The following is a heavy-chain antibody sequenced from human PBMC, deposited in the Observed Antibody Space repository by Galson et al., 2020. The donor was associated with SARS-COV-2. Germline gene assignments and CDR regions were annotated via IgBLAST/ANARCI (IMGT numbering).Heavy chain of an antibody. CDR1: GGSISSGSYY. V-gene: IGHV4-61*02. J-gene: IGHJ4*02. CDR2: IYTSGST. D-gene: IGHD6-19*01. CDR3: AYGVVAGTGY. Sequence: SEPLSLTSTVSGGSISSGSYYWSWIRQPAGKGLEWIGRIYTSGSTNYNPSLQSRVTISIDTSKNQFSLELTSVTAADTAVYFCAYGVVAGTGYWGQGILVTVSS.